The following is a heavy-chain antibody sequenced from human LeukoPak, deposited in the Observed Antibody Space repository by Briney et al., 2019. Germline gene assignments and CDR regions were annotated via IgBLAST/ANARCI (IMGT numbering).Heavy chain of an antibody. V-gene: IGHV3-21*01. CDR3: ARCSGSSTYHSDDF. D-gene: IGHD2-15*01. CDR1: GFTFSSYS. J-gene: IGHJ4*02. CDR2: ISSRSRYI. Sequence: PGGSLRLSCVVSGFTFSSYSINWVRQAPGQGLDLVSSISSRSRYIYYADSLKGRFTISRDNAKNSVYLQMTSLRAEDTAVYYCARCSGSSTYHSDDFWGQGTLVTVSS.